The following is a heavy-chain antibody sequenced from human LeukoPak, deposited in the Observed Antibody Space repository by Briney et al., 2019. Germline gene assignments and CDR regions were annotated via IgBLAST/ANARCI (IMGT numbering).Heavy chain of an antibody. CDR2: ISYDGSNK. V-gene: IGHV3-30*04. Sequence: GGSLRLSCAASGFFFSSYAMHWVRQAPGKGLEWVAVISYDGSNKYYADSVKGRFTISRDNSKNTLYLQMNSLRAEDTAVYYCARETALVSHYYYGMDVWGQGTTVTVSS. D-gene: IGHD1-14*01. J-gene: IGHJ6*02. CDR1: GFFFSSYA. CDR3: ARETALVSHYYYGMDV.